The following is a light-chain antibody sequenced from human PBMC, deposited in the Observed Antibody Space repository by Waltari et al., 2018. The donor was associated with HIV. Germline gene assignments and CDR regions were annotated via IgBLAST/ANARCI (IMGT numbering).Light chain of an antibody. CDR2: VNSDGSH. CDR1: SGHSNYA. J-gene: IGLJ3*02. V-gene: IGLV4-69*01. Sequence: QVVLTQSPSASASLGASVKLTCTLSSGHSNYAIAWHQQQSEKGPRYLLKVNSDGSHNKGDGIPDRCSGSSSGAERYLTISRLQSEDEADYYCLTWDTGIGVFGGGTKLTVL. CDR3: LTWDTGIGV.